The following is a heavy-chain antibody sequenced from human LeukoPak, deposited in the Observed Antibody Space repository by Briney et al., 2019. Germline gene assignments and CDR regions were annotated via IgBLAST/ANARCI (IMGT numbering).Heavy chain of an antibody. Sequence: RPSETLSLTCAVYGGSFSGYYWSWLRQHPGKGLEWLGEINHSGSTNYNPSLKSRVTISVDTSKTQFSLKLSSLTAADTAVYYCARGWFGLRSGWYFGWFDPWGQGTLVTVSS. V-gene: IGHV4-34*01. J-gene: IGHJ5*02. CDR3: ARGWFGLRSGWYFGWFDP. CDR1: GGSFSGYY. D-gene: IGHD6-19*01. CDR2: INHSGST.